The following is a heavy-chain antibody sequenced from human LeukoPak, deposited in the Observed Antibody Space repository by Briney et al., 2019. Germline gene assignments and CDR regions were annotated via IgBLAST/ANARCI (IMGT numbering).Heavy chain of an antibody. CDR3: ARDWGWRQFDC. Sequence: AGGSLRLSCAASGSAFGNSWMSWVRQAPGTGLEWVASIKADGTETYYLDSVMGRFAISRDNAKNSLYLQLNTLRVEDTAVYYCARDWGWRQFDCWGQGTLVTVSS. D-gene: IGHD3-16*01. V-gene: IGHV3-7*01. CDR1: GSAFGNSW. J-gene: IGHJ4*02. CDR2: IKADGTET.